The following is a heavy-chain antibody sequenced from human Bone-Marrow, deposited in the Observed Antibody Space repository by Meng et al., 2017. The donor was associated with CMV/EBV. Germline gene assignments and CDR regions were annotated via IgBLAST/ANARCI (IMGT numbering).Heavy chain of an antibody. J-gene: IGHJ6*02. Sequence: GESLKISCAASGFTFSGYNVNWVRQAPGKGLEWVSSISSTSAYIYYADSVKGRSTISRDNAQNSVFLQMNTLRAEDTAVYYCARSTRTTGTSYYYYYFGMDVWGQGPTDTVSS. V-gene: IGHV3-21*01. CDR3: ARSTRTTGTSYYYYYFGMDV. CDR2: ISSTSAYI. D-gene: IGHD1-1*01. CDR1: GFTFSGYN.